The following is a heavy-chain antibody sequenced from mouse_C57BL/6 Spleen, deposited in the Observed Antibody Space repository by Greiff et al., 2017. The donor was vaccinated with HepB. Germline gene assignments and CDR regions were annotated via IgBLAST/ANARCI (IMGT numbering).Heavy chain of an antibody. CDR3: AIRRYYGSSSTWYFDV. CDR2: IDPSDSYT. J-gene: IGHJ1*03. CDR1: GYTFTSYW. Sequence: QVQLKQPGAELVKPGASVKLSCKASGYTFTSYWMQWVKQRPGQGLEWIGEIDPSDSYTNYNQTFKGKATLTVDTSSSTAYMQLSSLTSEDSAVYYCAIRRYYGSSSTWYFDVWGTGTTVTVSS. V-gene: IGHV1-50*01. D-gene: IGHD1-1*01.